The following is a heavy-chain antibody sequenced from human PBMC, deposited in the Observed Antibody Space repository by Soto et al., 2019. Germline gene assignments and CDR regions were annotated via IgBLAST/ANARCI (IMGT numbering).Heavy chain of an antibody. V-gene: IGHV3-30-3*01. Sequence: GGSLRLSCAASGFTFSSYAMHWVRQAPGKGLEWVAVISYDGSNKYYADSVKGRFTISRDNSKNTLYLQMNSLRAEDTAVYYCARAYSPGYSSVHGYWGQGTLVTVSS. CDR1: GFTFSSYA. J-gene: IGHJ4*02. CDR3: ARAYSPGYSSVHGY. CDR2: ISYDGSNK. D-gene: IGHD6-19*01.